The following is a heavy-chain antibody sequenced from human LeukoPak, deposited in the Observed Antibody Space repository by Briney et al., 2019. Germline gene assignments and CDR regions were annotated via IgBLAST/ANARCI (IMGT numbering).Heavy chain of an antibody. CDR1: GSTFDDCA. CDR3: AKGRGFENYYYYGMDV. Sequence: GGSLRLSCAASGSTFDDCAMHWVRQAPGKGLEWVAGISWDSDYIGYADSVKGRFTISRDNAKHSLYLQMNRLRAEDTALYFCAKGRGFENYYYYGMDVWGQGTTVTVSS. D-gene: IGHD6-25*01. V-gene: IGHV3-9*01. CDR2: ISWDSDYI. J-gene: IGHJ6*02.